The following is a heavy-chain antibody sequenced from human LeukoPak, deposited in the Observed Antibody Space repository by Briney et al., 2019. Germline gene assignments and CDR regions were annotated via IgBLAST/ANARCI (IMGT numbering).Heavy chain of an antibody. Sequence: SETLSLTCTVSGGSISGSSYYWGWIRQPPGKGLEWIGSIYYSGSTYYNPSLKSRVTISVDTSKNQFSLKLSSVTAADTAVYYCARRPYSSSWYYYYYYYMDVWGKGTTVTVSS. CDR2: IYYSGST. CDR3: ARRPYSSSWYYYYYYYMDV. J-gene: IGHJ6*03. D-gene: IGHD6-13*01. V-gene: IGHV4-39*01. CDR1: GGSISGSSYY.